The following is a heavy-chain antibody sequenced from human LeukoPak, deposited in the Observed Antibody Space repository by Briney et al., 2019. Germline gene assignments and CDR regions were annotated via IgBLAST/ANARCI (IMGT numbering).Heavy chain of an antibody. CDR2: IYYSGST. V-gene: IGHV4-39*01. J-gene: IGHJ6*02. CDR3: ARLNIVSSSWHKGYYYGMDV. Sequence: SETLSLTCTVSGGSISSSSYYWGWIRQPPGKGLEWIGSIYYSGSTYYNPSLKSRVTISVDTSKNQFSLKLSSVTAADTAVYYCARLNIVSSSWHKGYYYGMDVWGQGTTVTVSS. CDR1: GGSISSSSYY. D-gene: IGHD6-13*01.